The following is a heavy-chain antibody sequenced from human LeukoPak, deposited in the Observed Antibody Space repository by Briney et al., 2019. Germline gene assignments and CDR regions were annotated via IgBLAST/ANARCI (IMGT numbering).Heavy chain of an antibody. CDR1: GYTFTSYD. CDR3: AREEDYYDSSGYYTHWRY. CDR2: MNPNSGNT. J-gene: IGHJ4*02. D-gene: IGHD3-22*01. Sequence: ASVKVSCKASGYTFTSYDINWVRQATGQGLEWMGWMNPNSGNTGYAQKLQGRVTMTTDTSTSTAYMELRSLRSDDTAVYYCAREEDYYDSSGYYTHWRYWGQGTLVTVSS. V-gene: IGHV1-8*02.